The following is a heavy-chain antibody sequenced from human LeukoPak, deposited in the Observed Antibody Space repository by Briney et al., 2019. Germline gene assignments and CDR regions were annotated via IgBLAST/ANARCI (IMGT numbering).Heavy chain of an antibody. V-gene: IGHV3-7*03. J-gene: IGHJ4*02. CDR3: ARVRGAYSSVWYYFDY. D-gene: IGHD6-19*01. CDR2: IKKDGSEK. Sequence: GSLRLSSAVSGFPFCSYWMSWVRPAPGKGLEWVPTIKKDGSEKYYIDSVKGRFTISRDNAKNTLYLQMNSLRAEDTAVYYCARVRGAYSSVWYYFDYGGRGTLVTVSS. CDR1: GFPFCSYW.